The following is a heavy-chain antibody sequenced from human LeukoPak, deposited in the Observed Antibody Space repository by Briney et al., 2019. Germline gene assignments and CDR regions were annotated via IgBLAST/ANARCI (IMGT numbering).Heavy chain of an antibody. D-gene: IGHD3-10*01. J-gene: IGHJ4*02. V-gene: IGHV1-2*02. CDR3: ARDYYGSGSYYQLGY. CDR1: GYTFTGYY. Sequence: VSSVKVSCKASGYTFTGYYMHWVRQAPGQGLEWMGWINPNSGGTKYAQKFQGRVTMTRDTSITTAYMELSSLRSDDTAVYYCARDYYGSGSYYQLGYWGQGTLVTVSS. CDR2: INPNSGGT.